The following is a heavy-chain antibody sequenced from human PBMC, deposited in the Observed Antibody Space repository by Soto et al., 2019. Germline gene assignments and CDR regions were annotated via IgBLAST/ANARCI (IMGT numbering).Heavy chain of an antibody. CDR1: GGVINSGGYF. CDR3: DVRFPWSDYKGVYYGVDV. CDR2: ISHSGSI. J-gene: IGHJ6*02. Sequence: SETLSLTCDVSGGVINSGGYFWSWIRQPPGKGLEWIGYISHSGSIIYNPSLKSRVTISMDTSKNQFSLKLSSVTAADTAVYYCDVRFPWSDYKGVYYGVDVWGQGTTVTVSS. V-gene: IGHV4-30-2*01. D-gene: IGHD1-26*01.